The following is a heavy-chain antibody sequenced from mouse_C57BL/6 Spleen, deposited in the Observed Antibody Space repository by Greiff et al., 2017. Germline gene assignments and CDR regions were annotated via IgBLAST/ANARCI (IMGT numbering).Heavy chain of an antibody. CDR2: FTMYSAAP. D-gene: IGHD2-1*01. V-gene: IGHV1-49*01. J-gene: IGHJ1*03. CDR3: ARSDGNLLDWYCDV. Sequence: LQQSGAELVRPGSSVQLSCKDSSFAFLASAMPWVKQRHGHGLEWIGSFTMYSAAPEYREHFKGKATLTANTSSSTAYMELSSLTSEDSAVYYCARSDGNLLDWYCDVWGTGTTVTVSS. CDR1: SFAFLASA.